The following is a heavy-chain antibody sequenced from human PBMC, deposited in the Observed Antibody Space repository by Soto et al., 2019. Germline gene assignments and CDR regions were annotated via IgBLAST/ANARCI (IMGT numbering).Heavy chain of an antibody. J-gene: IGHJ4*02. CDR3: ARGGALRYFDWLPRSNFDY. CDR1: GGSFSGYY. Sequence: QVQLQQWGAGLLKPSETLSLPCAVYGGSFSGYYWSWIRQPPGKGLEWIGEINHSGSTNYNPSLKSRVTVSVDTSKNQFSLKLSSVTAADTAVYYCARGGALRYFDWLPRSNFDYWGQGTLVTVSS. D-gene: IGHD3-9*01. V-gene: IGHV4-34*01. CDR2: INHSGST.